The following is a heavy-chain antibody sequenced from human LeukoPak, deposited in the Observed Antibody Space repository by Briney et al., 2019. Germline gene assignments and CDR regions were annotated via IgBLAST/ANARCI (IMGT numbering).Heavy chain of an antibody. J-gene: IGHJ4*02. Sequence: PSETLSLTCTVSGSSISSYYWSWIRQSPGKGLEWIGYIYYSGSTNYNPSLKSRVTISVDTSKSQFSLKLSSVTAADTAVYYCARTGYSSGWYFDYWGQGTLVTVSS. V-gene: IGHV4-59*01. CDR1: GSSISSYY. CDR2: IYYSGST. CDR3: ARTGYSSGWYFDY. D-gene: IGHD6-19*01.